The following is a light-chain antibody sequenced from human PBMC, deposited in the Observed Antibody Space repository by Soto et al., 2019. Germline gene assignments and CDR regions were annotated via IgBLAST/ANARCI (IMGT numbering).Light chain of an antibody. Sequence: DIVMTQSPDSLAVSLGERATISCKSSQSVLYSSNNEDYLAWYQQKPGQPPQLLIHSASTRKAGVPDRFSGRRSGTDSPLTVSSLQAEDVPVYYCHQYYDTPPTFGGGTKVEIK. J-gene: IGKJ4*01. CDR1: QSVLYSSNNEDY. CDR3: HQYYDTPPT. CDR2: SAS. V-gene: IGKV4-1*01.